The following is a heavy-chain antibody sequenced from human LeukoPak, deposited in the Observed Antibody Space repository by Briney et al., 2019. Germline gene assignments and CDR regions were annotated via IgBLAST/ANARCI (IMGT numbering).Heavy chain of an antibody. CDR1: GFTFDDYG. V-gene: IGHV3-20*01. CDR3: ARVKLWFGELQYYFDY. J-gene: IGHJ4*02. Sequence: GGSLRLSCAASGFTFDDYGMSWVRQAPGKGLEWVSGINWNGGSTGYADSVKGRFTISRDNAKNSLYLQMNSLRAEDTALYHCARVKLWFGELQYYFDYWGQGTLVTVSS. CDR2: INWNGGST. D-gene: IGHD3-10*01.